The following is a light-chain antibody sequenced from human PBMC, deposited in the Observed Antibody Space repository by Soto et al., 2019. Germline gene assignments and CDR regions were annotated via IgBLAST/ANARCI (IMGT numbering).Light chain of an antibody. Sequence: DIEMTQSPLSLPVTPGEPASISCRSSQSLLHSNGYNYLDWYLQKPGQSPQLLISLGSNRASGVPARFSGSGSATDFTLNIARVEAEDFGVYYCMQALQSPYTFGQGTKLEIK. CDR2: LGS. CDR3: MQALQSPYT. J-gene: IGKJ2*01. CDR1: QSLLHSNGYNY. V-gene: IGKV2-28*01.